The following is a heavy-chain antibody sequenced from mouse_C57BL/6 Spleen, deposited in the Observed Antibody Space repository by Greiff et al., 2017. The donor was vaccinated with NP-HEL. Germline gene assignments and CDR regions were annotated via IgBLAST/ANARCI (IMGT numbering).Heavy chain of an antibody. CDR1: GYTFTSYW. V-gene: IGHV1-55*01. D-gene: IGHD1-1*01. CDR3: ARSHYGSSYGWFAY. J-gene: IGHJ3*01. Sequence: QVQLQQPGAELVKPGASVKMSCKASGYTFTSYWITWVKQRPGQGLEWIGDIYPGSGSTNYNEKFKSKATLTVDTSSSTAYMQLSSLTSEDSAVYYCARSHYGSSYGWFAYWGQGTLVTVSA. CDR2: IYPGSGST.